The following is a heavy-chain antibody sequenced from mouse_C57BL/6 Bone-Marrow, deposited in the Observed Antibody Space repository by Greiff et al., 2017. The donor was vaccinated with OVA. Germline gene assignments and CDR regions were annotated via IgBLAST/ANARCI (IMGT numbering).Heavy chain of an antibody. CDR3: TSYYDSSLYWYFDV. J-gene: IGHJ1*03. D-gene: IGHD1-1*01. CDR2: IDPENGDT. V-gene: IGHV14-4*01. Sequence: VQLQQSGAELVRPGASVKLSCTASGFNIKDDSMHWVKQRPEQGLEWIGWIDPENGDTEYASKFQGKATITADTSSNTAYLQLSSLTSEDTAVYYCTSYYDSSLYWYFDVWGTGTTVTVSS. CDR1: GFNIKDDS.